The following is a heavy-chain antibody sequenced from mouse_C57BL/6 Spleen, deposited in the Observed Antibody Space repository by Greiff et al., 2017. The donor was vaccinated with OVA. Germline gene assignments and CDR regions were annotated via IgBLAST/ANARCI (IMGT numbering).Heavy chain of an antibody. D-gene: IGHD1-1*01. CDR3: ARAPTTVVLDY. V-gene: IGHV5-4*03. Sequence: EVKLMEAGGGLVKPGGSLKISCAASGFTFSSHALSLVRQTPEKRLEWGANICDGGSYTYYPDNVKGRFTISRDNAKNNLYLQMSHLKSEDTAMYYCARAPTTVVLDYWGQGTTLTVSS. J-gene: IGHJ2*01. CDR2: ICDGGSYT. CDR1: GFTFSSHA.